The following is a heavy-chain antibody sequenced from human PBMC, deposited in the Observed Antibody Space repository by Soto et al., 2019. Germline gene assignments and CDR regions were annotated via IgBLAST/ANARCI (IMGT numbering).Heavy chain of an antibody. J-gene: IGHJ4*02. CDR1: GGTFSSYA. Sequence: QVQLVQSGAEVKKPGSSVKVSCKASGGTFSSYAISWVRQAPGQGLEWMGGIIPIFGTANYAQNFQCRVTITADESTSTAYMELSRLGSEDTAVYYCARALPKGSGGSCYSGEFDYWVQGTLVTVSS. D-gene: IGHD2-15*01. V-gene: IGHV1-69*01. CDR2: IIPIFGTA. CDR3: ARALPKGSGGSCYSGEFDY.